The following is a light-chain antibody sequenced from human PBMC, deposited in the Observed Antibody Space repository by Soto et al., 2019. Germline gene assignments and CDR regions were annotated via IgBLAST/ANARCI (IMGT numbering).Light chain of an antibody. J-gene: IGLJ2*01. Sequence: QSVLTQPASVSGSPGQSITISCTGTSSDVGSYNHISWYQQPPGKAPKLMIYEVSERPSGVSNRFSGSKSGNTASLTISGLHADDEADYHCCSYAGSTPVVFGGGTKLTVL. CDR1: SSDVGSYNH. CDR2: EVS. CDR3: CSYAGSTPVV. V-gene: IGLV2-23*02.